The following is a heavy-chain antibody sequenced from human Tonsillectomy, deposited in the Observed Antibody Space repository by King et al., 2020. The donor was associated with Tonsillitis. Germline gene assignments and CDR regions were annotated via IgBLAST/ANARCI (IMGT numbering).Heavy chain of an antibody. CDR1: GFTFSNYW. Sequence: EVQLVESGGGLVQPGGSLRLSCAASGFTFSNYWMHWVRHAPGKGLVWVSRIKSDGSSTTYADSVKGRFTISRGNAKNTLYLQMNSLRAEDTAVYYCARAPHDILTGYSPVDYWGQGTLVTVSS. D-gene: IGHD3-9*01. CDR3: ARAPHDILTGYSPVDY. CDR2: IKSDGSST. J-gene: IGHJ4*02. V-gene: IGHV3-74*01.